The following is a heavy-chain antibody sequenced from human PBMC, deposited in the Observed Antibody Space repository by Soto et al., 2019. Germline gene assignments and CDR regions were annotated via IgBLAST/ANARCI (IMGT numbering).Heavy chain of an antibody. CDR2: ISSNGGST. Sequence: GGSLRLSCSASGFTFSSYAMHWVRQAPGKGLEYVSAISSNGGSTYYADSVKGRFTISRDNSKNTLYLQMSSLRAEDTAVYYCVKDTTVRGVPHSYYYYGMDVWGQGTTVTVSS. CDR1: GFTFSSYA. V-gene: IGHV3-64D*08. CDR3: VKDTTVRGVPHSYYYYGMDV. D-gene: IGHD3-10*01. J-gene: IGHJ6*02.